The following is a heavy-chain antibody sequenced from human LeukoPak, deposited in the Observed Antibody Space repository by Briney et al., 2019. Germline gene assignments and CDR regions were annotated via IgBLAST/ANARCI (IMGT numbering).Heavy chain of an antibody. J-gene: IGHJ3*02. Sequence: SETLSLTCTVSRGSISSYLWSWIRQPAGKGLEWIGRIYTSGSTNYNPSLKGRVNMSLDTSKNQFSLKVSSVTAADTAVYYCARAEMTPDAFDIWGQGTMVTVSS. CDR3: ARAEMTPDAFDI. CDR1: RGSISSYL. V-gene: IGHV4-4*07. CDR2: IYTSGST.